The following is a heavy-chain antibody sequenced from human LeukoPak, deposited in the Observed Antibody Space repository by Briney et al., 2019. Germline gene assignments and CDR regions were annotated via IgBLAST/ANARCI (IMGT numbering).Heavy chain of an antibody. CDR1: GFTFSSYE. Sequence: GGSLRLSCAASGFTFSSYEMNWVRQAPGKGLEWVSYISSSGSTIYCADSVKGRFTISRDNAKNSLYLQMNSLRAEDTAVYYCARDRETTVTRSFDYWGQGTLVTVSS. J-gene: IGHJ4*02. D-gene: IGHD4-17*01. V-gene: IGHV3-48*03. CDR3: ARDRETTVTRSFDY. CDR2: ISSSGSTI.